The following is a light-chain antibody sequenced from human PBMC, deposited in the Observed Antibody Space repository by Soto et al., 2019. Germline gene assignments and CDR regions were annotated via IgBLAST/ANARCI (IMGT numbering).Light chain of an antibody. J-gene: IGLJ2*01. CDR3: SSYAGSSVPVA. Sequence: QSVLTQPPSASGSPGQSVTISCTGASSDVGGYNFVSWYHQHPGKAPELMIYDVTKRPSGVPDRFSGSKSGNTASLTVSGLQADDEADYYCSSYAGSSVPVAFGGGTKLTVL. V-gene: IGLV2-8*01. CDR2: DVT. CDR1: SSDVGGYNF.